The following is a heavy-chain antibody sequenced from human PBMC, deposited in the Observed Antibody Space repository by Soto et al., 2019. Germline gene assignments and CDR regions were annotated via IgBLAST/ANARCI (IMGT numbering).Heavy chain of an antibody. V-gene: IGHV3-64D*06. Sequence: GGSLRLSCSASGFTFSMCWMHWVRQAPGKGLEYVSGISSNGDSTYYADSVKGRFTISRDNSKNTLYLQMSSLRAVDTAVYYCVHPRSTVQIPPTWGQGTLVTVSS. D-gene: IGHD4-17*01. CDR3: VHPRSTVQIPPT. CDR2: ISSNGDST. CDR1: GFTFSMCW. J-gene: IGHJ5*02.